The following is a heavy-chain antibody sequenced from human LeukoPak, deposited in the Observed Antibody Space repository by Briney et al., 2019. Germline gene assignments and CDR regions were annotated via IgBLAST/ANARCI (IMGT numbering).Heavy chain of an antibody. D-gene: IGHD5-24*01. CDR2: ISAYNGNT. CDR3: ARGGGYNDY. CDR1: GYTFTRYG. V-gene: IGHV1-18*01. J-gene: IGHJ4*02. Sequence: ASVKVSCKASGYTFTRYGISWVRQAPGQGLEWMGWISAYNGNTKYAQKVQGRLTMTTGTSASTAYMELRSLTSDDTAVYYCARGGGYNDYWGQGTLVTVSS.